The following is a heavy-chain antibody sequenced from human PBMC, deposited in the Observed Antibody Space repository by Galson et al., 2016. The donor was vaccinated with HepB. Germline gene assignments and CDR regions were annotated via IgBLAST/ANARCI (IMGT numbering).Heavy chain of an antibody. CDR3: AGDPDPGDYDRRHYYYGMDV. CDR1: GGSISRYY. Sequence: ETLSLTCTVSGGSISRYYWSWIRQPPGKGLEWIGYIHYSGSINYNPSLKSRVTISIDTSKNQFSLKLSSVTAADTAVYYCAGDPDPGDYDRRHYYYGMDVWGQGTTVTVSS. J-gene: IGHJ6*02. CDR2: IHYSGSI. D-gene: IGHD4-17*01. V-gene: IGHV4-59*01.